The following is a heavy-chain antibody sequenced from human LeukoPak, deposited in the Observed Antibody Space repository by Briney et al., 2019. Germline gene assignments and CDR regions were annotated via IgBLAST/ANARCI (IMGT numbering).Heavy chain of an antibody. D-gene: IGHD5-24*01. CDR3: AKDRPPGSRYNLESYFDY. Sequence: GSPRPPRSTSGFALNAYDQPRVRPAPSQGLGGVAVISPDGSTQHYADSVKGRFTTSRDNSKNTLYLQMNSLRAEDTAVYYCAKDRPPGSRYNLESYFDYWGQGTLVTVSS. CDR2: ISPDGSTQ. V-gene: IGHV3-30*18. J-gene: IGHJ4*02. CDR1: GFALNAYD.